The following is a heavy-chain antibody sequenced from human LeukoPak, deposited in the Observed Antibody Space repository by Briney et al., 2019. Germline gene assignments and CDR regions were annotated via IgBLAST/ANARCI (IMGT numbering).Heavy chain of an antibody. Sequence: PSETLSLTCAVSGYSISNNYYWVWIRQPPGQGLEWIGSLYHSDSAYYNTSLRSRVSMSVDTSKNQFSLTLSFVTAADTAVYYCARQHDSYYYYYIDVWGSGTTVTVSS. CDR1: GYSISNNYY. CDR3: ARQHDSYYYYYIDV. J-gene: IGHJ6*03. CDR2: LYHSDSA. V-gene: IGHV4-38-2*01.